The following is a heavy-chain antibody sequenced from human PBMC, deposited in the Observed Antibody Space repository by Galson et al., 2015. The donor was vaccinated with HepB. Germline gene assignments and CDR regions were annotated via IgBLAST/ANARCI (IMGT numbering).Heavy chain of an antibody. CDR2: ISSDGGTQ. D-gene: IGHD4/OR15-4a*01. J-gene: IGHJ4*02. CDR1: GFILSNYG. CDR3: VKESGIPQYGAYFDY. V-gene: IGHV3-30*18. Sequence: SLRLSCAASGFILSNYGMQWVRQPPGRGLQWVAVISSDGGTQYYADSVKGRFTISRDISKNMLHLQMNSLRPEDTAVYYCVKESGIPQYGAYFDYWGQGALVTVSS.